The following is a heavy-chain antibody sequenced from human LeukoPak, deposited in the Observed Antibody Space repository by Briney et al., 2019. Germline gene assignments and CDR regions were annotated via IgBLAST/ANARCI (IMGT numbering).Heavy chain of an antibody. D-gene: IGHD1-1*01. CDR3: VRYTRRYPFDY. Sequence: GGSLRLSCAASGFTFSSYGMHWVRQAPGKGLEWVAVISYDGSNKYYADSVKGRFTISRDNSKNSLSLQMNSLRAEDTAVYYCVRYTRRYPFDYWGQGTLVTVSS. J-gene: IGHJ4*02. V-gene: IGHV3-30*03. CDR2: ISYDGSNK. CDR1: GFTFSSYG.